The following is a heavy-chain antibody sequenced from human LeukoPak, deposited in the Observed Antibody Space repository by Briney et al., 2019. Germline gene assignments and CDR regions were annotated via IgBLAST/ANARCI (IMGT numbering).Heavy chain of an antibody. V-gene: IGHV3-23*01. CDR1: GFSFSSYA. CDR3: AKKVAGIYAFDI. CDR2: ITTSAGT. Sequence: GGSLRLSCAASGFSFSSYAMSWVRQAPGKGLHWVSSITTSAGTNYADSVKGRFTISRDNSKNTLYLQMNSLRAEDTAAYYCAKKVAGIYAFDIWGQGTMVTVS. J-gene: IGHJ3*02.